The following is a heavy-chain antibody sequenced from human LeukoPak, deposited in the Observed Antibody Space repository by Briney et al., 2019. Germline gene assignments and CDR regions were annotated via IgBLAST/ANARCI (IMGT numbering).Heavy chain of an antibody. CDR1: GGSFSGYY. V-gene: IGHV4-34*01. D-gene: IGHD6-19*01. CDR3: ARGIAVAGFDY. Sequence: SETLSLTCAVYGGSFSGYYWSWIRQPPGKGLEWIGEINHSGSTNYNPSLKSRVTISVDTSKNQFSLKLSSVTAADTAVYYCARGIAVAGFDYWGQGTLVTVSS. CDR2: INHSGST. J-gene: IGHJ4*02.